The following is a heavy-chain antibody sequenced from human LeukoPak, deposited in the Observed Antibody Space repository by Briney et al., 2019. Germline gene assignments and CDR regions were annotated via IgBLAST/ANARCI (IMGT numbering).Heavy chain of an antibody. V-gene: IGHV3-23*01. CDR2: ITSSGSST. Sequence: GGSLRLSCAASQFIFSTYGMSWVRQAPGKGLEWVSFITSSGSSTYYADSVRGRFTISRDNSKNTLYLQMNSLRVEDTAVYYCAKAEYRLRRALFDYWGQGTLVTVSS. J-gene: IGHJ4*02. D-gene: IGHD4-17*01. CDR3: AKAEYRLRRALFDY. CDR1: QFIFSTYG.